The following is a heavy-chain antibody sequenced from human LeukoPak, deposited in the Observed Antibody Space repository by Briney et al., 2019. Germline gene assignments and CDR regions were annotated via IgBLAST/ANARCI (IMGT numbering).Heavy chain of an antibody. CDR1: GFTFSSYA. D-gene: IGHD1/OR15-1a*01. Sequence: GGSLRLSCATSGFTFSSYAMHWVRQAPGKGLEWVALITYDGINQYYADSVKGRFIISRDNSKNTLYLQLNSLRLEDTAVYYCTLTTFGVVYYFDYWGQGTLVTVSS. CDR2: ITYDGINQ. J-gene: IGHJ4*02. V-gene: IGHV3-30*04. CDR3: TLTTFGVVYYFDY.